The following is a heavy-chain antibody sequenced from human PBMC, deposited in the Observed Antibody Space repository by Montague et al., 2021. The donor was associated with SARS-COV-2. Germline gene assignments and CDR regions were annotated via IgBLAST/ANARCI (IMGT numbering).Heavy chain of an antibody. CDR3: ARQRRGGLVSTPRFFDY. D-gene: IGHD6-19*01. V-gene: IGHV4-59*08. CDR2: IYYSGST. CDR1: GGSISSYY. J-gene: IGHJ4*02. Sequence: SETLSLTCTVSGGSISSYYWSWIRQPPGKGLEWIGYIYYSGSTNYNPSLKSRVTISVDTSKSQFSLKLSSVTAADTAVYYCARQRRGGLVSTPRFFDYWGQGTLVTVSS.